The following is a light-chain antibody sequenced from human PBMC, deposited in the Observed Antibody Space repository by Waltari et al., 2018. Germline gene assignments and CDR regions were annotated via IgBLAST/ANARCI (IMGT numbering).Light chain of an antibody. CDR1: QGSYTN. Sequence: EVLMTQSPATLSVSPGERATLSCRASQGSYTNLAWYQQKPDQSPRLLIYDASTRASGTPARFSGSGSGTEFTLTIGSLQSEDSAIYICQQYNVWPPITFGQGTRLEIK. V-gene: IGKV3-15*01. CDR3: QQYNVWPPIT. J-gene: IGKJ5*01. CDR2: DAS.